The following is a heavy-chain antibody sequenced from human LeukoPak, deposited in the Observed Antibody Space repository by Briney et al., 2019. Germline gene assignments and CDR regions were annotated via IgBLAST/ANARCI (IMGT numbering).Heavy chain of an antibody. D-gene: IGHD5-18*01. J-gene: IGHJ4*02. Sequence: SETLSLTCAVSGGSISSSNWWSWVRQPPGKGLEWIGEIYHSGSTNYNPSLKSRVTISVDTSKNQFSLKLSSVAAADTAVYYCARGRGYSYLDYWGQGTLVTVSS. CDR1: GGSISSSNW. V-gene: IGHV4-4*02. CDR3: ARGRGYSYLDY. CDR2: IYHSGST.